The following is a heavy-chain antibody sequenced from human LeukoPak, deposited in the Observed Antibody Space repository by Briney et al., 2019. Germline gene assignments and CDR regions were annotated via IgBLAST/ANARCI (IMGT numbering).Heavy chain of an antibody. CDR1: GFSLGTSGVG. Sequence: QSGPTLVNPTQTLTLTCTFSGFSLGTSGVGVGWIRQPPGKALEWLALIYWDDDKRYSPSLKSRLTITKDTSKNQVVLTMTNMDPVDTATYYCAHRPRPIRGYSSGWYFDYWGQGTLVTVSS. D-gene: IGHD6-19*01. V-gene: IGHV2-5*02. CDR2: IYWDDDK. J-gene: IGHJ4*02. CDR3: AHRPRPIRGYSSGWYFDY.